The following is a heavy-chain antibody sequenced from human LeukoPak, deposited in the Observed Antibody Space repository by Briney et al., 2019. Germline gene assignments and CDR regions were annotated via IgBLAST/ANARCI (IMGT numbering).Heavy chain of an antibody. CDR3: AKDRCSNGVGCYYYYMDV. CDR2: ISYDGSYK. D-gene: IGHD2-8*01. CDR1: GFTFSTSG. V-gene: IGHV3-30*18. Sequence: GRSLRLSCAASGFTFSTSGMHWVRQSPGKGLEWMALISYDGSYKDFADSVQGRFTISRDNSKNTLYLQMNSLRPEDTAVYYCAKDRCSNGVGCYYYYMDVWGKGTTVTISS. J-gene: IGHJ6*03.